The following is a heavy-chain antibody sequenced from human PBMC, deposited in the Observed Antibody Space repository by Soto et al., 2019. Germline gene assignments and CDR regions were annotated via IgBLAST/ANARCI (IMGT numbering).Heavy chain of an antibody. Sequence: SETLSLTCAVYGGSFSGYYWSWIRQPLGKGLEWIGEINHSGSTNYNPSLKSRVTISVDTSKNQFSLKLSSVTAVDTAVYYCASAQMGCSGGSCGRWLDNWGQGTVGTGSS. D-gene: IGHD2-15*01. CDR2: INHSGST. V-gene: IGHV4-34*01. CDR3: ASAQMGCSGGSCGRWLDN. J-gene: IGHJ5*02. CDR1: GGSFSGYY.